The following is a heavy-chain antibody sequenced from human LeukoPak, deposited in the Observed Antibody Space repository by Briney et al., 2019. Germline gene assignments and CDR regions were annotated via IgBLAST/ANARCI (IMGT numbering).Heavy chain of an antibody. CDR3: AGDYMVDYYYYGMDV. Sequence: SETLSLTCTVSGGSISSYYWSRIRQPPGKELEWIGYIYYSGSTNYNPSLKSRVTISVDTSKNQFSLKLSSVTAADTAVYYCAGDYMVDYYYYGMDVWGQGTTVTVSS. CDR1: GGSISSYY. J-gene: IGHJ6*02. V-gene: IGHV4-59*01. D-gene: IGHD2-15*01. CDR2: IYYSGST.